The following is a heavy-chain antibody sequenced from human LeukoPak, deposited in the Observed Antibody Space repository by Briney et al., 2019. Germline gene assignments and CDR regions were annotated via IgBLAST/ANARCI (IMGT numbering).Heavy chain of an antibody. V-gene: IGHV4-61*02. Sequence: PSQTLSLTCTVSGGSISSGSYYWSWIRQPAGKGLEWIGRIYSSGSTNYNPSLKSRVTISVDTSKNQFSLKLSSVTAADTAVYYCASFWSGYSTFDYWGQGTLVTVSS. D-gene: IGHD3-3*01. CDR2: IYSSGST. J-gene: IGHJ4*02. CDR3: ASFWSGYSTFDY. CDR1: GGSISSGSYY.